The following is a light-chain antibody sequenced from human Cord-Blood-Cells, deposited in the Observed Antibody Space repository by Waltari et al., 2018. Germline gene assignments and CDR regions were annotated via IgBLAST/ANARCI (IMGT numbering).Light chain of an antibody. CDR3: QQLTL. Sequence: IQLTQSPYSLSASVGDRVTLTCRASQGISSYLAWYQQKPGKAPKLLIYAASTLQSGVPSRFSGSGSGTDFTLTISSLQPEDFATYYCQQLTLFGQGTKLEIK. CDR1: QGISSY. J-gene: IGKJ2*01. CDR2: AAS. V-gene: IGKV1-9*01.